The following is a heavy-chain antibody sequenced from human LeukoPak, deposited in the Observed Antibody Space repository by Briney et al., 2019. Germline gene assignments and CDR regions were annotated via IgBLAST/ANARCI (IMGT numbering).Heavy chain of an antibody. CDR2: FDPEDGET. V-gene: IGHV1-24*01. J-gene: IGHJ4*02. CDR3: ATAGGSGQNYYFDY. CDR1: GYTLTELS. Sequence: VASVKVSCKVSGYTLTELSTHWVRQAPGKGLEWMGGFDPEDGETIYAQKFQGRVTMTEDTSTDTAYMELSSLRSEDTAVYYCATAGGSGQNYYFDYWGQGTLVTVSS. D-gene: IGHD3-10*01.